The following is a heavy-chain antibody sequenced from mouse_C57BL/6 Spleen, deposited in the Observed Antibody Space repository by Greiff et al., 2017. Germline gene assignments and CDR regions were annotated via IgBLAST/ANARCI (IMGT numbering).Heavy chain of an antibody. CDR2: IYPSDSET. Sequence: QVQLQQPGAELVRPGSSVKLSCKASGYTFTSYWMDWVKQRPGQGLEWIGNIYPSDSETHYNQKFKDKATLTVDKSSSTAYMQLSSLTSEDSAVYYCARYYSKGYAMDYWGQGTSVTVSS. CDR3: ARYYSKGYAMDY. D-gene: IGHD2-5*01. V-gene: IGHV1-61*01. CDR1: GYTFTSYW. J-gene: IGHJ4*01.